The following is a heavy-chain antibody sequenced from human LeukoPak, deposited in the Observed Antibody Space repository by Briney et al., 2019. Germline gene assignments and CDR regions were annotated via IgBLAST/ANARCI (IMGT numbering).Heavy chain of an antibody. J-gene: IGHJ4*02. D-gene: IGHD5-12*01. V-gene: IGHV3-64D*09. CDR2: ISTNGGST. CDR1: GFTFSSYV. Sequence: GGSLRLSCSASGFTFSSYVMHWVRQAPGKGLEYVSAISTNGGSTYYADSVKGRFTISRDSSKNTLYLQMSSLRAEDTAVYYCVRRGYSGYDYYDYWGQGTLVTVSS. CDR3: VRRGYSGYDYYDY.